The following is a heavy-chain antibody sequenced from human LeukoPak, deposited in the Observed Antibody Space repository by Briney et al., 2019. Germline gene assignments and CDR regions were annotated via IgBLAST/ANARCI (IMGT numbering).Heavy chain of an antibody. Sequence: SETLSLTCAVYGGSFSGYYWSWIRQPPGKGLEWIGEINHSGSTNYNPSLKSRVTISVDTSKNQFSLKLGSVTAADAAVYYCARLKGLLNDFWSGYYTYYFDYWGQGTLVTVSS. D-gene: IGHD3-3*01. V-gene: IGHV4-34*01. J-gene: IGHJ4*02. CDR3: ARLKGLLNDFWSGYYTYYFDY. CDR2: INHSGST. CDR1: GGSFSGYY.